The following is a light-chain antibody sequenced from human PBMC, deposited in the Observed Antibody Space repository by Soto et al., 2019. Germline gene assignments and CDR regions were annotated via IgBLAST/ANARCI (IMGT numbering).Light chain of an antibody. CDR3: QQYNSYSRTT. CDR1: QSISSW. Sequence: DIQMTQSPSTLSASVGDRVTITCRASQSISSWLAWYQQKPGKAPKLLIYDASSLESGVPSRFSGSGSGTEFTLTISSLQPDDFATYYCQQYNSYSRTTFGQGTKLEI. CDR2: DAS. V-gene: IGKV1-5*01. J-gene: IGKJ2*01.